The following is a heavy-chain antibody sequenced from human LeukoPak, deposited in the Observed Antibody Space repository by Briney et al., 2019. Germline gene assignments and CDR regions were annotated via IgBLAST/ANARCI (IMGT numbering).Heavy chain of an antibody. Sequence: GGSLRLSCAASGFTFSSYGMHWVRQAPGKGLEWVAVIWNDGSNKYYADSVKGRFTISRDNSKKTLYLQMTSLRAGDTAVYYCARDSSLRGIFDYWGQGILVTVSS. V-gene: IGHV3-33*01. J-gene: IGHJ4*02. CDR2: IWNDGSNK. D-gene: IGHD4-17*01. CDR1: GFTFSSYG. CDR3: ARDSSLRGIFDY.